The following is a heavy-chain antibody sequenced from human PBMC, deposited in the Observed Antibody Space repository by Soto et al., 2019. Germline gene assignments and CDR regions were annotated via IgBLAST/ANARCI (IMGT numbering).Heavy chain of an antibody. V-gene: IGHV4-59*08. Sequence: SETLSLTCTVSGGSISSYYWSWIRQPPGKGLEWIAYIYYSGSTEYNPSLKSRVTISVDTSKNQFSLKLSSVTAADTAVYYCAKHIRSTIAPLPFDYWGQGTLVTVAS. CDR1: GGSISSYY. CDR2: IYYSGST. D-gene: IGHD2-21*01. CDR3: AKHIRSTIAPLPFDY. J-gene: IGHJ4*02.